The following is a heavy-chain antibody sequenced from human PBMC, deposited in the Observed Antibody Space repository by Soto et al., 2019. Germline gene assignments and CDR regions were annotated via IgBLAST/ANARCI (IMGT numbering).Heavy chain of an antibody. J-gene: IGHJ6*02. CDR3: AREDIVLVPAAPDGMAA. CDR1: GYTFTSYD. Sequence: QVQLVQSGAEVKKPGASVKVSCKASGYTFTSYDINWVRQATGQGLEWMGWMNPNSGNTGYAQKFQGRVTMTRNTAITTAYMELSSLRPEDTAVYYCAREDIVLVPAAPDGMAAWGPGTTVTVSS. V-gene: IGHV1-8*01. CDR2: MNPNSGNT. D-gene: IGHD2-2*01.